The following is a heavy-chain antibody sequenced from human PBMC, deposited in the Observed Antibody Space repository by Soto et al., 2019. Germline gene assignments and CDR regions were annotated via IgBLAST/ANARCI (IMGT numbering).Heavy chain of an antibody. Sequence: SETLSLTCTVSGGSISSSSYYWGWIRQPPGKGLEWIGSIYYSGSTYYNPSLKSRVTISVDTSKNQFSLKLSSVTAADTAVYYCANKAGLRYFDWLSGYYFDYWGQGTLVT. CDR3: ANKAGLRYFDWLSGYYFDY. J-gene: IGHJ4*02. CDR2: IYYSGST. D-gene: IGHD3-9*01. CDR1: GGSISSSSYY. V-gene: IGHV4-39*01.